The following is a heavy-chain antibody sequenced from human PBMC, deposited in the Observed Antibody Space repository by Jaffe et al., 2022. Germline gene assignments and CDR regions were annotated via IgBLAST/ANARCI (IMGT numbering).Heavy chain of an antibody. CDR1: GGTFSSYA. CDR2: IIPIFGTA. V-gene: IGHV1-69*01. CDR3: ARDYSAPRGFADYIWGSHRYDAFDI. J-gene: IGHJ3*02. Sequence: QVQLVQSGAEVKKPGSSVKVSCKASGGTFSSYAISWVRQAPGQGLEWMGGIIPIFGTANYAQKFQGRVTITADESTSTAYMELSSLRSEDTAVYYCARDYSAPRGFADYIWGSHRYDAFDIWGQGTMVTVSS. D-gene: IGHD3-16*01.